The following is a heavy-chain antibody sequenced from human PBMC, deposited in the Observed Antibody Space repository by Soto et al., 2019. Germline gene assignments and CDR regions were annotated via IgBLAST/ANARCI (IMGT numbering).Heavy chain of an antibody. Sequence: ASVKVSCKVSGYTLTELSMHWVRQAPGKGVEWMGGFDPEDGETIYAQKFQGRVTMTEDTSTDTAYMELSSLRSEDTAVYYCATDLAIAAAGGTTVYYYYGMDVWGQGTTVTVSS. CDR1: GYTLTELS. D-gene: IGHD6-13*01. CDR2: FDPEDGET. CDR3: ATDLAIAAAGGTTVYYYYGMDV. V-gene: IGHV1-24*01. J-gene: IGHJ6*02.